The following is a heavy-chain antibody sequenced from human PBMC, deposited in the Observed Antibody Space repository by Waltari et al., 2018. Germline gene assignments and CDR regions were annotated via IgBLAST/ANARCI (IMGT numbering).Heavy chain of an antibody. D-gene: IGHD3-22*01. CDR1: GFTFSRYW. CDR3: ARVATKTYSSPVPGRPYYYGMDV. CDR2: INSEGSSR. J-gene: IGHJ6*02. V-gene: IGHV3-74*01. Sequence: EEQLVESGGGLAQPGESLRLSCAASGFTFSRYWMDWVRQAPGKGLVWVSRINSEGSSRTYADSVKGRFTISRDNAKNTLYVQMNRLRAEDTAVYYCARVATKTYSSPVPGRPYYYGMDVWGQGTTVTVSS.